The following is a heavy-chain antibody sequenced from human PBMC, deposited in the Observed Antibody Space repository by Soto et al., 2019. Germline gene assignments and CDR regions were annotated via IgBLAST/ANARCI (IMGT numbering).Heavy chain of an antibody. D-gene: IGHD5-12*01. Sequence: QVQLVQSGAEVKKPGSSVKVSCKASGGTFSSYAISWVRQAPGQGLEWMGGIIPIFGTANYAQKFQGRVTITADESTSTAYMALSSLRSEDTAVYYCANRGYSGYDEGVFDYYYGMDVWGQGTTVTVSS. CDR1: GGTFSSYA. J-gene: IGHJ6*02. CDR3: ANRGYSGYDEGVFDYYYGMDV. CDR2: IIPIFGTA. V-gene: IGHV1-69*01.